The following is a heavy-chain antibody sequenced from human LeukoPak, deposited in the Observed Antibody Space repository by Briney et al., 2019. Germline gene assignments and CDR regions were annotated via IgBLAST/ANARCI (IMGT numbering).Heavy chain of an antibody. CDR3: ARAPPIYSSSLWFDP. J-gene: IGHJ5*02. CDR2: ISSSSSYI. V-gene: IGHV3-21*01. CDR1: GFTFSSYS. Sequence: PGGSLRLSCAASGFTFSSYSMNWVRQAPGKGLEWVSSISSSSSYIYYADSVKGRFTISRDNAKNSLYLQMNSLRAEDTAVYYCARAPPIYSSSLWFDPWGQGTLVTVSS. D-gene: IGHD6-6*01.